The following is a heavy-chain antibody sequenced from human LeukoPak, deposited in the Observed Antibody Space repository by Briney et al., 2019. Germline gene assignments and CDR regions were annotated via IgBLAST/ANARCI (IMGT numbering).Heavy chain of an antibody. Sequence: SETLSLTCAVHGGSFSGYYWSWVRQPPGKGLEWIGEINDSRITKYNPSLKSRVTISVDTSKKQFSLKLNSVTAADTAVYYCARGPPMDYDILVGYYRFDYWGQGTLVTVSS. CDR2: INDSRIT. V-gene: IGHV4-34*01. J-gene: IGHJ4*02. CDR3: ARGPPMDYDILVGYYRFDY. D-gene: IGHD3-9*01. CDR1: GGSFSGYY.